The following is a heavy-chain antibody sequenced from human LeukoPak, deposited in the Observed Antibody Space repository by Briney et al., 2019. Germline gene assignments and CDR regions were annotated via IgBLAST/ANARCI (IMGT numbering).Heavy chain of an antibody. CDR3: ARRKSGYSYGD. D-gene: IGHD5-18*01. J-gene: IGHJ4*02. CDR1: GYNSSTDW. Sequence: GESLKISCKGSGYNSSTDWIGWVRQMPGKGLEWMGIIFPADSDTRYNPSFQGQVTISSDKSITTAYLQWSSLKASDTAMYYCARRKSGYSYGDWGQGNLVTVSS. V-gene: IGHV5-51*01. CDR2: IFPADSDT.